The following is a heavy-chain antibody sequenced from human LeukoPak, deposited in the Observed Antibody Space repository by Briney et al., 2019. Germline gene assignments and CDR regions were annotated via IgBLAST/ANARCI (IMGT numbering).Heavy chain of an antibody. V-gene: IGHV1-24*01. CDR2: FDPGADDT. D-gene: IGHD5/OR15-5a*01. Sequence: GASVKVSCKVSGNTLTELSLHWVRQAPGKGLEWMGGFDPGADDTLYAQKFQARVTMTEDTSTDTAYMELSSLRSEDTAVYYCAAGGVYDLFPYWGQGTLVTVSS. CDR3: AAGGVYDLFPY. CDR1: GNTLTELS. J-gene: IGHJ4*02.